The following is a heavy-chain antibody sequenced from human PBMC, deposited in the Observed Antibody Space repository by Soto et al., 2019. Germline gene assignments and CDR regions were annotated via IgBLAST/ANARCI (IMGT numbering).Heavy chain of an antibody. D-gene: IGHD2-8*01. J-gene: IGHJ6*02. V-gene: IGHV4-4*02. CDR1: VDSINNTYW. CDR2: IYHTGGS. Sequence: ETLSVACFVFVDSINNTYWLSRFPRAPGQGLEWIVEIYHTGGSSYMPSRGGRITLSVDTSKNQFSLKLSSVTAADTVMYYCARAVYCTTANCEDDFHYYNIEAWGQGTAVTVS. CDR3: ARAVYCTTANCEDDFHYYNIEA.